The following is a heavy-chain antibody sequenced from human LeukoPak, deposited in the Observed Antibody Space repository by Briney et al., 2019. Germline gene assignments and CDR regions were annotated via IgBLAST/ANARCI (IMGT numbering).Heavy chain of an antibody. Sequence: PSETLSLTCTVSGGSISSYYWSWIRQPPGKGLEWIGYVDHTGSTNFNPSLNGRVSISRDTTKNLFSLRLRSVTAADTAVYYCARDAAGKWLQFRSAEYFQHWGQGTLVTVSS. CDR3: ARDAAGKWLQFRSAEYFQH. V-gene: IGHV4-59*01. D-gene: IGHD5-24*01. J-gene: IGHJ1*01. CDR2: VDHTGST. CDR1: GGSISSYY.